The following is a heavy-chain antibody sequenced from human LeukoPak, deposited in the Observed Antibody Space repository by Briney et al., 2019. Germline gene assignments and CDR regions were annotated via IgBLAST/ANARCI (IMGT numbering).Heavy chain of an antibody. V-gene: IGHV3-48*01. CDR2: ISGSNSTI. Sequence: GGSLRLSCAASGFSFRSYSMNWVRQAPGKGLEWVSYISGSNSTIYYADSVKGRFTVSRDNAKNSLHLQMNSLRAEDTAVYYCARVLYSSGWYGDHYWGQGTLVTVSS. J-gene: IGHJ4*02. CDR1: GFSFRSYS. D-gene: IGHD6-19*01. CDR3: ARVLYSSGWYGDHY.